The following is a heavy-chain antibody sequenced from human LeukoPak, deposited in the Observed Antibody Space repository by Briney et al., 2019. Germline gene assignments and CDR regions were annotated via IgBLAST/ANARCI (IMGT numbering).Heavy chain of an antibody. D-gene: IGHD5-24*01. V-gene: IGHV1-18*04. J-gene: IGHJ5*02. Sequence: AASVKVSCKASGYTFTSYGISWVRQAPGQGLEWMGWISAYNGNTNYAQKLQGRVTMTTDTSTSTAYMELRRLRSDDTAVYYCATRGKGNWFDPWGQGTLVTVSS. CDR3: ATRGKGNWFDP. CDR1: GYTFTSYG. CDR2: ISAYNGNT.